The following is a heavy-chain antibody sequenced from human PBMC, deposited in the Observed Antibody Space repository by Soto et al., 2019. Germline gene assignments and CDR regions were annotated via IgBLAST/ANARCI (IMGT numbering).Heavy chain of an antibody. J-gene: IGHJ5*02. CDR1: GGSFSGYY. CDR3: ATLWNDASWFDP. CDR2: INHSGST. Sequence: SETLSLTCAVYGGSFSGYYWSWIRQPPGRGLEWLGEINHSGSTNYNPSLKRRVTISVDTSKNQFSLKLTSVTAADTAVYYCATLWNDASWFDPWGQGTLVTVSS. D-gene: IGHD1-1*01. V-gene: IGHV4-34*01.